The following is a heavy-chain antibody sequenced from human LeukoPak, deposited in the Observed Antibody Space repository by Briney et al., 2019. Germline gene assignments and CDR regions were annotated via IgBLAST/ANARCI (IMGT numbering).Heavy chain of an antibody. CDR2: INHSGST. J-gene: IGHJ4*02. V-gene: IGHV4-34*01. Sequence: SETLSLTCAVYGGSFSGYYWSWIRQPPGKGLEWIGEINHSGSTNYNPSLKSRVTISVDTSKNQFSLKLSSVTAADTAVYYCARARGYSNYVFDYWGQGTLVTVSS. CDR3: ARARGYSNYVFDY. D-gene: IGHD4-11*01. CDR1: GGSFSGYY.